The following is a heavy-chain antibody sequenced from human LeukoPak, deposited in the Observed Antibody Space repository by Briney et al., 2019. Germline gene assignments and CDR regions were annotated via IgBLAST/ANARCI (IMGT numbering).Heavy chain of an antibody. Sequence: PGGSLRLSRAASGFTFSSYAMHWVRQAPGKGLEWVAVISYDGSNKYYADSVKGRFTISRDNSKNTLYLQMNSLRAEDTAVYYCARAGDIVVVPAAMDYWGQGTLVTVSS. CDR3: ARAGDIVVVPAAMDY. CDR2: ISYDGSNK. V-gene: IGHV3-30-3*01. J-gene: IGHJ4*02. D-gene: IGHD2-2*01. CDR1: GFTFSSYA.